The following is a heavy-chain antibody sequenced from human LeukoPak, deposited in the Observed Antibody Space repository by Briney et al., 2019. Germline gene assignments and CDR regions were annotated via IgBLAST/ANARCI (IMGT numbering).Heavy chain of an antibody. CDR2: ISGSGGST. CDR1: GFTFSSYG. D-gene: IGHD6-13*01. J-gene: IGHJ4*02. CDR3: AKIPGCSSSWFFDY. Sequence: AGGSLRLSCAASGFTFSSYGMSWVRQAPGKGLEWVSGISGSGGSTYYADSVKGQFTISRDNSKNTLYLQMNTLRAEDTAVYYCAKIPGCSSSWFFDYWGQGTLVTVSS. V-gene: IGHV3-23*01.